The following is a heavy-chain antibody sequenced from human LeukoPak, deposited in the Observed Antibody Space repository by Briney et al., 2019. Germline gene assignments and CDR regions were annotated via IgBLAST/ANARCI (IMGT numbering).Heavy chain of an antibody. D-gene: IGHD2-15*01. CDR3: VKVVEGAAAWDDYYYYYMDV. V-gene: IGHV3-23*01. CDR2: ISGGGDNT. CDR1: GFTFSRHA. J-gene: IGHJ6*03. Sequence: GGSLRLSCAASGFTFSRHAMGWVRQAPGKGLEGVSSISGGGDNTYYTDSVKGRFTISRDNSKNTVYLQMNSLRGADTAEYYCVKVVEGAAAWDDYYYYYMDVWGKGTSVIVSS.